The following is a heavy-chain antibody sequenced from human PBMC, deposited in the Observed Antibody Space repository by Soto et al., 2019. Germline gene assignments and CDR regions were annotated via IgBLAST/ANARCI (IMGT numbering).Heavy chain of an antibody. Sequence: QITLKESGPTLVKPTQTLTLTCTFSGFSLTSTAVGVNWIRQPPGKALEWLALIYWDDNNQYNPSLKSRLTVTKDTSKNQVVLTMTNMDPVDTATYYCAHGRGWLSDYWGQGTLVTVSS. D-gene: IGHD6-19*01. V-gene: IGHV2-5*02. J-gene: IGHJ4*02. CDR1: GFSLTSTAVG. CDR3: AHGRGWLSDY. CDR2: IYWDDNN.